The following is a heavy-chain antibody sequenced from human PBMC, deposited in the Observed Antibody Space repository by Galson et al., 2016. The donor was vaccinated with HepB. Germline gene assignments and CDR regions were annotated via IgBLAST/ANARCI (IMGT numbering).Heavy chain of an antibody. Sequence: CAISGDSVSSNSAAWNWIRQSPSRGREWLGRTYYRSKWYNDYAVSVKSRIIVKPDTSKNQFSLQLNSLTPEDTAVYYCVEPRKGAPYGMDAWGQGTSVTFPS. CDR3: VEPRKGAPYGMDA. CDR1: GDSVSSNSAA. J-gene: IGHJ6*02. D-gene: IGHD1-14*01. CDR2: TYYRSKWYN. V-gene: IGHV6-1*01.